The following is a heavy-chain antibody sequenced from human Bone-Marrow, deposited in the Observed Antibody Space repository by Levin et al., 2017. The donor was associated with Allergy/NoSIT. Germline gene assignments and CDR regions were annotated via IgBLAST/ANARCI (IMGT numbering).Heavy chain of an antibody. V-gene: IGHV3-30*04. D-gene: IGHD4-17*01. CDR3: ERDRTVTTDVDLYKDGYLDP. CDR1: GFTFTSYA. CDR2: ISYDGKNT. J-gene: IGHJ5*02. Sequence: GESLKISCAASGFTFTSYALYWARQAPGKGLEWVALISYDGKNTYYADSVKGRFTISRDNYKNTLYLEMNSLRAEDTAVYYCERDRTVTTDVDLYKDGYLDPWGQGTPVTVSS.